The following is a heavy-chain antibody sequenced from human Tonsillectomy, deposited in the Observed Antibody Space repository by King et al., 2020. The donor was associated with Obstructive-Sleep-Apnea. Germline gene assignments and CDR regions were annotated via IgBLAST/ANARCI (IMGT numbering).Heavy chain of an antibody. V-gene: IGHV3-30*04. D-gene: IGHD5-18*01. J-gene: IGHJ4*02. Sequence: VQLVESGGGVVQPGRSLRLSCAAAGFSFNKYAMHWVRQAPGRGLEWVAVISYDGSNRYYADSVRGRFTISRDSSKNTLYLQMNSLRPEDTGVYYCARDRYDIQLWWLHQYWGQGTLVTVSS. CDR2: ISYDGSNR. CDR3: ARDRYDIQLWWLHQY. CDR1: GFSFNKYA.